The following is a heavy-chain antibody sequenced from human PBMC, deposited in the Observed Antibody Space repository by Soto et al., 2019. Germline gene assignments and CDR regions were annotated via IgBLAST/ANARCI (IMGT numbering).Heavy chain of an antibody. D-gene: IGHD3-10*01. CDR1: GGSISSGGYY. CDR3: ARAHSMVRGVMFFA. J-gene: IGHJ4*02. Sequence: PSETLSLTCTVSGGSISSGGYYWSWIRQHPGKGLEWIGYIYYSGSTYYNPSLKSRVTISVDTSKNQFSLKLSSVTAADTAVYYCARAHSMVRGVMFFAWGQGTLVTVSS. V-gene: IGHV4-31*03. CDR2: IYYSGST.